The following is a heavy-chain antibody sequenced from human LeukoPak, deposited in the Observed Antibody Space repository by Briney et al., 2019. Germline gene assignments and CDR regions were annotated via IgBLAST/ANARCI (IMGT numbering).Heavy chain of an antibody. V-gene: IGHV1-46*04. Sequence: RASVKVSCKASGYTFTRYYMHWVRHAPGQGLEWVGVINLSDDSTGYAQKLQGRVTMTRDTSTSTVYMELSSLRSEDTAVYYCARVAGDPFDSWGQGTLVTVSS. J-gene: IGHJ4*02. CDR3: ARVAGDPFDS. CDR2: INLSDDST. CDR1: GYTFTRYY. D-gene: IGHD1-26*01.